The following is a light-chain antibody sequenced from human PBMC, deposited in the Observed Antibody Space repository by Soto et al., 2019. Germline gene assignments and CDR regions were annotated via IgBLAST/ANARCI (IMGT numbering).Light chain of an antibody. J-gene: IGKJ1*01. CDR1: QNRNNW. Sequence: DIQMTQSPSTLSASVGDRVTITCRASQNRNNWLAWFQQTPGKAPTLLNYKASGLDSGVPSRFNGSGSGTEFTLTISSLQTDDFYTYNCQHYNSYPWTFDQGTKMEIK. CDR2: KAS. V-gene: IGKV1-5*03. CDR3: QHYNSYPWT.